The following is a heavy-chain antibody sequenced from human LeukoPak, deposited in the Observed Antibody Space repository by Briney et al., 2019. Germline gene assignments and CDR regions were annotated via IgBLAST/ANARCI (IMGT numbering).Heavy chain of an antibody. Sequence: GGSLTLSCAASGFTFSHAWMTWVRQAPGKGLEWGGCIKSKTDGGTTDYAAPVKCRFTISRDESKNTLYLQMNSLKTEDTAVYYCTTEDIVVVVGAYDPWGQGTLVTVSS. J-gene: IGHJ5*02. V-gene: IGHV3-15*01. D-gene: IGHD2-15*01. CDR2: IKSKTDGGTT. CDR3: TTEDIVVVVGAYDP. CDR1: GFTFSHAW.